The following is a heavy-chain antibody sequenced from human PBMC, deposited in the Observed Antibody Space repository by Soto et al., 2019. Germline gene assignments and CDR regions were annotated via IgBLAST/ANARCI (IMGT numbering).Heavy chain of an antibody. D-gene: IGHD2-21*02. CDR1: GYSISSGYY. V-gene: IGHV4-38-2*01. J-gene: IGHJ3*02. CDR3: ARVRGRLYCGGDCYSVSAFDI. Sequence: SETLSLTCADSGYSISSGYYWGWIRQPAGKGLEWIGSIYHSGSTYYNPSLKSRVTISVDTSKNQFSLKLSSVTAADTAVYYCARVRGRLYCGGDCYSVSAFDIWGQGTMVTVSS. CDR2: IYHSGST.